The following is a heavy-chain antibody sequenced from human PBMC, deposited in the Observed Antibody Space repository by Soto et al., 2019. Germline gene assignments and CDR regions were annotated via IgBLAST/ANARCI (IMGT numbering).Heavy chain of an antibody. CDR3: AKPPDYNWNDY. J-gene: IGHJ4*02. CDR1: GFTFNSYG. V-gene: IGHV3-33*06. Sequence: GGSMRLSCAASGFTFNSYGMHWVRQTPGKGLEWVAAIWYDGSNKYYADSVKGRFTISRDNSKNTLYLQMNNLRAEDTAVYYCAKPPDYNWNDYWGQGTLVTVS. CDR2: IWYDGSNK. D-gene: IGHD1-20*01.